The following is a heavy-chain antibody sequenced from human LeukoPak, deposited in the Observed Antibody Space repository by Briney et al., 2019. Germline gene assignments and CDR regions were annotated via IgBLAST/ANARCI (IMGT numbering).Heavy chain of an antibody. Sequence: ASVNVSCKASGYTFTSYGISWVRQAPGQGLEWMGWISAYNGNTNYAQKLQGRVTMTTDTSTSTAYMELRSLRSDDTAVYYCARVRGRSSSFRTSWTLIDYWGQGTLVTVSS. J-gene: IGHJ4*02. CDR3: ARVRGRSSSFRTSWTLIDY. CDR2: ISAYNGNT. D-gene: IGHD6-13*01. CDR1: GYTFTSYG. V-gene: IGHV1-18*01.